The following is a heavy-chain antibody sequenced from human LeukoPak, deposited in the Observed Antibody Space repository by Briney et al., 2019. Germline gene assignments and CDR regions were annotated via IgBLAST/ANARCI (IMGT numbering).Heavy chain of an antibody. J-gene: IGHJ4*02. Sequence: PSETLSLTCTVSGYSISSGYYWGWIRQPPGKGLEWIGSIYHSGSTYYNPSLKSRGTISVDTSKNQFSLKLSSVTAADTAVYYCARGFLEMEYWGQGTLVTVSS. CDR3: ARGFLEMEY. D-gene: IGHD5-24*01. V-gene: IGHV4-38-2*02. CDR2: IYHSGST. CDR1: GYSISSGYY.